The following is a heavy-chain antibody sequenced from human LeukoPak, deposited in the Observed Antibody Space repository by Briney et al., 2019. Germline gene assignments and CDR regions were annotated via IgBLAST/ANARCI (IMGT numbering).Heavy chain of an antibody. Sequence: GGSLRLSCAASGFTFDDYGMNWVRQAPGKGLEWVSGINWNGGKTGYADPVKGRFTISRDNAKNSLYLQMNSLRAEDTALYYCAKGGFGDPSDYWGQGTLVTVSS. V-gene: IGHV3-20*04. CDR1: GFTFDDYG. D-gene: IGHD4-17*01. CDR2: INWNGGKT. J-gene: IGHJ4*02. CDR3: AKGGFGDPSDY.